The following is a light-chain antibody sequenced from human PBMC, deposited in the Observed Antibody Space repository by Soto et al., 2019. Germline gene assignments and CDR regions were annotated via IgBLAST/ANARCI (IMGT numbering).Light chain of an antibody. J-gene: IGKJ2*01. CDR1: QSVSSN. Sequence: ETVMTQSPATLSVSPGERATLSCRASQSVSSNLAWYQQKPGQAPRLLIYGASTRATGIPVRFSGSGSGTECTLTISSLQSEDFAVYYCQQYNAWPPVTFGQGTKLEIK. V-gene: IGKV3-15*01. CDR2: GAS. CDR3: QQYNAWPPVT.